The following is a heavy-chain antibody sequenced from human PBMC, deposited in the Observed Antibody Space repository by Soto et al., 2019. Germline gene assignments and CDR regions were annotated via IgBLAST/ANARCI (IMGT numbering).Heavy chain of an antibody. CDR1: GFTFSNFR. CDR2: IKPDGNEK. V-gene: IGHV3-7*03. CDR3: ARGGSSSFAY. Sequence: GGSLRLSCAASGFTFSNFRMTWVRQAPGKGLEWVADIKPDGNEKYYVDSVKGRFIISRDNAKNSMYLQMNSLRAEDTAVYYCARGGSSSFAYWGQGTLVTVSS. D-gene: IGHD6-13*01. J-gene: IGHJ4*02.